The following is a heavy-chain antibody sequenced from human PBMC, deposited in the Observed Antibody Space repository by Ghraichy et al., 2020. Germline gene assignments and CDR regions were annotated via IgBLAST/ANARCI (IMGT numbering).Heavy chain of an antibody. V-gene: IGHV1-69*06. CDR2: IMPIFGTT. Sequence: SVKVSCKAAGGTFNTYAINWVRQAPGQGLEYMGGIMPIFGTTNYAQKFQGRVSIIADRSTGTAYMELSGLRSEDTAVYYCAGSDCRGGGCQRCRNYYYGLDVWGQGTTVTVS. CDR1: GGTFNTYA. J-gene: IGHJ6*02. D-gene: IGHD2-15*01. CDR3: AGSDCRGGGCQRCRNYYYGLDV.